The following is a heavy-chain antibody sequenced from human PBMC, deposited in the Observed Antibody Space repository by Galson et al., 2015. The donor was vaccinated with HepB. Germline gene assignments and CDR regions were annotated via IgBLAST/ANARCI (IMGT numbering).Heavy chain of an antibody. CDR2: IFSNDEK. CDR3: ARNRYCSGGSCYWFDP. V-gene: IGHV2-26*01. CDR1: GFSLSNARMG. D-gene: IGHD2-15*01. J-gene: IGHJ5*02. Sequence: PALVKPTQTLTLTCTVSGFSLSNARMGVSWIRQPPGKALEWLAHIFSNDEKSYSTSLKSRLTISKDTSKSQVVLTMTNMDPVDTATYYCARNRYCSGGSCYWFDPWGQGTLVTVSS.